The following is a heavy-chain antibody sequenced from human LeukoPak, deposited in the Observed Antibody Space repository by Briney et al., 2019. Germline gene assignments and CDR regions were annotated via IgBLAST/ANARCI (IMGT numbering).Heavy chain of an antibody. CDR2: IRYDGSNK. V-gene: IGHV3-30*02. CDR3: ATDYSNYYYYYYMDV. J-gene: IGHJ6*03. Sequence: PGGSLRLSCAASGFTFSSYGMHWVRQAPGKGLEWVAFIRYDGSNKYYADSVKGRFTISRDNSKNTLYLQMNSLRAEDTAVYYCATDYSNYYYYYYMDVWGKGTTVTVSS. D-gene: IGHD4-11*01. CDR1: GFTFSSYG.